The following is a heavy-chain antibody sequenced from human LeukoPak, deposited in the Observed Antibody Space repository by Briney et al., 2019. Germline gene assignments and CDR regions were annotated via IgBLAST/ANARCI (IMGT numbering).Heavy chain of an antibody. Sequence: PSETLSLTCTVSGGSISSYYWIWIRQPPGKALEWVGYIYYSGSTNYNPSLKSRVTISVDTSKNQFSLKLSSVTAADTAVYYCARQFKWVVAAMPVGYWGQGTLVTVSS. CDR3: ARQFKWVVAAMPVGY. J-gene: IGHJ4*02. CDR1: GGSISSYY. D-gene: IGHD2-15*01. V-gene: IGHV4-59*08. CDR2: IYYSGST.